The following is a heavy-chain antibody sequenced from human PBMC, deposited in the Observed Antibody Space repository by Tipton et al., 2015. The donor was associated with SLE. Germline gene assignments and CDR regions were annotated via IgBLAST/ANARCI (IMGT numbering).Heavy chain of an antibody. CDR1: GGSISRGTYY. CDR2: IYNSGGT. CDR3: AGGGVATMGGYAFEI. Sequence: TLSLTCIVSGGSISRGTYYWSWIRQHPGKGPEWIGYIYNSGGTYYNPSLKSRVTISIDTSKNQFSLKVNSVTAADTALYYCAGGGVATMGGYAFEIWGQGTMVTVSS. J-gene: IGHJ3*02. V-gene: IGHV4-31*03. D-gene: IGHD5-12*01.